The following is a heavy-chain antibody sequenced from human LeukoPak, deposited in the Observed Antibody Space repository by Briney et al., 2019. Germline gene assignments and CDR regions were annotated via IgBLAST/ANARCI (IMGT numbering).Heavy chain of an antibody. V-gene: IGHV1-2*02. D-gene: IGHD3-9*01. Sequence: ASVKVSCKASGYTFTGYYMHWVRQAPGQGLEWMGWINPNSGGTNCAQKFQGRVTMTRDTSISTAYMELSRLRSDDTAVYYCARVVLRYFDWLGRSDAFDIWGQGTMVTVSS. CDR1: GYTFTGYY. CDR3: ARVVLRYFDWLGRSDAFDI. J-gene: IGHJ3*02. CDR2: INPNSGGT.